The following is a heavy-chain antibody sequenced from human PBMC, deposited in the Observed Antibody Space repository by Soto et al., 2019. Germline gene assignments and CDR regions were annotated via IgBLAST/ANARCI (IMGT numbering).Heavy chain of an antibody. CDR1: GYTFASYG. Sequence: GASVKVSCKASGYTFASYGISWVRQAPGQGLEWMGWISAYNGNTNYAQKLQGRVTMTTDTSTSTAYMELRSLRSDDTAVYYCARGGIAAAGTFPYYYYGMDVWGQGTTVTVSS. V-gene: IGHV1-18*01. D-gene: IGHD6-13*01. J-gene: IGHJ6*02. CDR2: ISAYNGNT. CDR3: ARGGIAAAGTFPYYYYGMDV.